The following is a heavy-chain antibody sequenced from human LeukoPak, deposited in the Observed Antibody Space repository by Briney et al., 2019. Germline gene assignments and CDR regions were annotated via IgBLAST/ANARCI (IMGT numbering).Heavy chain of an antibody. D-gene: IGHD6-19*01. CDR3: ARGTLYSGWSHYFDY. CDR1: GYTFTSYG. V-gene: IGHV1-18*01. CDR2: ISAYNGNT. J-gene: IGHJ4*02. Sequence: ASVKVSCKASGYTFTSYGISWVRQAPGQGLEWMGWISAYNGNTNYAQKLQGGVTMTTDTSTSTAYMELRSLRSDDTAMYYCARGTLYSGWSHYFDYWGQGSQVTVSS.